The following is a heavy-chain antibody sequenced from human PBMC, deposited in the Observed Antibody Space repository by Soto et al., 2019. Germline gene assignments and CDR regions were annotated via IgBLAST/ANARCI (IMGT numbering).Heavy chain of an antibody. CDR2: TYYRSKWYA. Sequence: SQTLSLTCAISGDSVSSNSVGWHWIRQSPSRGLEWVGRTYYRSKWYADYAVSVKSRITINSDTSKNQFSLQLNSVTPEDTVVYYCARNSGWSFEYGGKGTLVTVSS. CDR1: GDSVSSNSVG. V-gene: IGHV6-1*01. J-gene: IGHJ4*02. D-gene: IGHD6-19*01. CDR3: ARNSGWSFEY.